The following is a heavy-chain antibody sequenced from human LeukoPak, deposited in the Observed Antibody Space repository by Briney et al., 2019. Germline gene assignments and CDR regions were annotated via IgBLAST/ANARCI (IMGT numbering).Heavy chain of an antibody. Sequence: PASPLAPSSASGGGSFSCYMWWGLRPPAGGVVGLVGVNNNSGSTNYDPSLKSRVTISVDTSKNQFSLKLSSVTAADTAVYYCASGGLYCSGGSCYSGYYFDYWGQGTLVTVSS. CDR2: NNNSGST. D-gene: IGHD2-15*01. CDR1: GGSFSCYM. J-gene: IGHJ4*02. CDR3: ASGGLYCSGGSCYSGYYFDY. V-gene: IGHV4-34*01.